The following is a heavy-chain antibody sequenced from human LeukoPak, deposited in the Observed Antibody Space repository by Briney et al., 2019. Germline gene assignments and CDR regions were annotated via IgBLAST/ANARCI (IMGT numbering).Heavy chain of an antibody. CDR3: ARDFDSSSCRMDV. Sequence: KPSETLSLTCTVSGGSISNYYWSWIRQPAGKGLEWIGRIYTSGSTNYNPSLKSRVTMSVDTSKNQFSLKLSSVTAADTAVYYCARDFDSSSCRMDVWGQGTTVTVSS. D-gene: IGHD6-13*01. CDR2: IYTSGST. CDR1: GGSISNYY. V-gene: IGHV4-4*07. J-gene: IGHJ6*02.